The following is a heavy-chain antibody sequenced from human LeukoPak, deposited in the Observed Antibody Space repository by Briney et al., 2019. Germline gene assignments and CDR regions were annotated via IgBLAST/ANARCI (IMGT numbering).Heavy chain of an antibody. CDR1: GFTFSNYP. CDR2: LGSTAYGGTT. CDR3: TRPYYDYLTGYYSDY. V-gene: IGHV3-49*04. D-gene: IGHD3-9*01. Sequence: GGSLRLSCTTSGFTFSNYPMSWVRQAPGKGLEWLALLGSTAYGGTTKHAASVKGRFTISRDDSKSIAYLQMNSLKTEDTAVYYCTRPYYDYLTGYYSDYWGQGTLVTVSS. J-gene: IGHJ4*02.